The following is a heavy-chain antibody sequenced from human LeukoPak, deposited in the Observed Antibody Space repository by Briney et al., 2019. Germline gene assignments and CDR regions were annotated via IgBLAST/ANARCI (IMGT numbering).Heavy chain of an antibody. CDR3: AKPDIVVVVAATPSAAYDY. V-gene: IGHV3-23*01. Sequence: GGSLRLSCAASGFTFSSYAMSWVRQAPGKGLEWVSAISGSGGSTYYADSVKGRFTISRDNSKNTLYLQMNSLRAEDTAAYYCAKPDIVVVVAATPSAAYDYWGQGTLVTVSS. J-gene: IGHJ4*02. CDR1: GFTFSSYA. D-gene: IGHD2-15*01. CDR2: ISGSGGST.